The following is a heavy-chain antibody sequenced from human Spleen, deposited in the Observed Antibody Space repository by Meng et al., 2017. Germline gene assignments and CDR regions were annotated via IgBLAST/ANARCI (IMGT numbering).Heavy chain of an antibody. CDR1: GFTFDDYT. J-gene: IGHJ3*02. CDR3: VKDIGAIGVTEAFDT. D-gene: IGHD3-10*01. V-gene: IGHV3-43*01. CDR2: ISWDGGST. Sequence: GESLKISCAASGFTFDDYTMHWVRQAPGKGLEWVSLISWDGGSTYHADSVKGRFTISRDNSKNSLYLQMNSLRSEDTALYYCVKDIGAIGVTEAFDTWGQGTMVTVSS.